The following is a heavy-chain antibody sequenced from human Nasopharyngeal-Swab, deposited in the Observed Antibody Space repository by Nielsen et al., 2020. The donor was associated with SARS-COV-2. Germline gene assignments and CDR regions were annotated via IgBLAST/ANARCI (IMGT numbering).Heavy chain of an antibody. V-gene: IGHV4-39*02. CDR3: ARVPSDYGDPAGFDY. CDR1: GGSISSSSYY. Sequence: SETLSLTCTVSGGSISSSSYYWGWIRQPPGKGLEWIGYIYYSGRTYYNPSLESRVSMSVDTSKNHFSLKVSSVTAADTAVYYCARVPSDYGDPAGFDYWGQGILVTVSS. D-gene: IGHD4-17*01. J-gene: IGHJ4*02. CDR2: IYYSGRT.